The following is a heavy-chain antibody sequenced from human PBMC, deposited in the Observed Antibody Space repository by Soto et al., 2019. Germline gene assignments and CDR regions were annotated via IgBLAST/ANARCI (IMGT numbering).Heavy chain of an antibody. CDR3: ARDPAIYSRKFPYGLDV. Sequence: PGGSLRLSCAVSGFTFSSYEMNWVRQAPGKGLEWVSYIGTSGKTIYYADSVRGRFTISRDNAKNSLYLQMNSLRAEDTAVYFCARDPAIYSRKFPYGLDVSGRGTTVTVS. D-gene: IGHD4-4*01. CDR2: IGTSGKTI. CDR1: GFTFSSYE. V-gene: IGHV3-48*03. J-gene: IGHJ6*02.